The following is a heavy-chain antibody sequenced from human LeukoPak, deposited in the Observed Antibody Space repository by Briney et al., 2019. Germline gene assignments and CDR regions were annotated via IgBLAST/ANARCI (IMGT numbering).Heavy chain of an antibody. CDR1: GFTVSSNY. CDR2: IYSGGST. J-gene: IGHJ4*02. V-gene: IGHV3-66*01. D-gene: IGHD3-9*01. Sequence: PGGSLRLSCAASGFTVSSNYMSWVRQAPGKGLEWVSVIYSGGSTYYADSVKGRFTISRDNSKNTLYLQMNSLRAEDTAVYYCASEFYDIRTPYWGQGTLVTVSS. CDR3: ASEFYDIRTPY.